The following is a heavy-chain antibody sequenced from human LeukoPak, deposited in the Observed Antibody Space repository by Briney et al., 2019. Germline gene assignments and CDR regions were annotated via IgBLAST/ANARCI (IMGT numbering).Heavy chain of an antibody. CDR2: ISYDGNNK. CDR1: GFTFSTYG. V-gene: IGHV3-30*03. Sequence: GGSLRLSCAASGFTFSTYGMHWVRQAPGKGLEWVAVISYDGNNKDYADSVKGRFTISRDNSKNTLYLQMNSLRTEDTAVYYCARDPAALGAFGIWGQGTMVTVSS. D-gene: IGHD6-13*01. CDR3: ARDPAALGAFGI. J-gene: IGHJ3*02.